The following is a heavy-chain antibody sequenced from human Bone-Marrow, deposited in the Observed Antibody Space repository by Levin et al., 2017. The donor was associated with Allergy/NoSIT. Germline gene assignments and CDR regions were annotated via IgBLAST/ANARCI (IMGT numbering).Heavy chain of an antibody. CDR3: ARIIHQVTQFFDY. V-gene: IGHV3-7*01. CDR1: GFTFSSYW. Sequence: GGSLRLSCAASGFTFSSYWMSWVRQAPGKGLEWVANIKQDGSEKYYVDSVKGRFTISRDNAKNSLYLQMNSLRAEDTAVYYCARIIHQVTQFFDYWGQGTLVTVSS. J-gene: IGHJ4*02. CDR2: IKQDGSEK. D-gene: IGHD2-21*02.